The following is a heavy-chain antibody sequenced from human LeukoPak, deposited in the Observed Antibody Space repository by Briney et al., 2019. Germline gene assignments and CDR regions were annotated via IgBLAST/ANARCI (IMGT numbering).Heavy chain of an antibody. CDR1: GFTFSHYA. CDR2: VSGRGDDT. V-gene: IGHV3-23*01. D-gene: IGHD2-21*02. Sequence: GGSLRLSCVASGFTFSHYAMSWVRQAPGKGLEWVSAVSGRGDDTYYADSVKGRFIISGDNSKNTLYLQMNSLRAEDTAVYYCAKIPQVATASVPNFDHWGQGTLVTVSS. J-gene: IGHJ4*02. CDR3: AKIPQVATASVPNFDH.